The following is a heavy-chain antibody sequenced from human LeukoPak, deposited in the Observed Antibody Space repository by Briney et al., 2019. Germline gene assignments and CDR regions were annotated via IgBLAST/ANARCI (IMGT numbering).Heavy chain of an antibody. Sequence: PGGSLRLSCAASGFTFSTYWMSWVRQAPGKGLEWVASIKHDGSDKYYVDSVKGRFTISGDNAKNSLYLQMNSLRVEDTAVYYCAKPHSSPNWFDPWGQGSLVTVSS. V-gene: IGHV3-7*05. CDR1: GFTFSTYW. CDR3: AKPHSSPNWFDP. J-gene: IGHJ5*02. D-gene: IGHD6-13*01. CDR2: IKHDGSDK.